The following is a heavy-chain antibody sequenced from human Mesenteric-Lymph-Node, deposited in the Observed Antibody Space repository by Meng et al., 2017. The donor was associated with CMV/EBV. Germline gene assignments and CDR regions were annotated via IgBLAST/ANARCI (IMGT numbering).Heavy chain of an antibody. CDR2: IYKSGST. J-gene: IGHJ3*02. CDR1: GFTFSSYG. Sequence: ESLKISCAASGFTFSSYGMHWVRQAPGKGLEWIGYIYKSGSTKYNPSLKSRVTISVDTSKNQFSLKLSSVTAADTAVYYCARDSSGRTGDAFDIWGQGTMVTVSS. D-gene: IGHD3-16*01. V-gene: IGHV4-59*01. CDR3: ARDSSGRTGDAFDI.